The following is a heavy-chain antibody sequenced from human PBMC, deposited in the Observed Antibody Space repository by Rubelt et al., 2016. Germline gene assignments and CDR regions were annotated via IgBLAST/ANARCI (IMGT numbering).Heavy chain of an antibody. J-gene: IGHJ5*02. CDR1: GFTFSSYA. D-gene: IGHD4-17*01. V-gene: IGHV3-23*01. CDR2: ISGGGDST. CDR3: ARGRLTYDDYGWFDP. Sequence: EVQLLESGGGLVQPGGSLRLSCAASGFTFSSYAMTWVRQAPGKGLEWVSVISGGGDSTYYADSVKGRFTISRDSSKNTLYLQMNSLRVEDTAVYYCARGRLTYDDYGWFDPWGQGTLVTVSS.